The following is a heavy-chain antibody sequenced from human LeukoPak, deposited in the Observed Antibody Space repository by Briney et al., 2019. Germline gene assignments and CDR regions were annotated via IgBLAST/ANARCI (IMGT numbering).Heavy chain of an antibody. CDR1: RFTFSNYA. CDR2: ISSDGGST. J-gene: IGHJ4*02. CDR3: VKDFYSGSGSRALGND. D-gene: IGHD3-10*01. V-gene: IGHV3-64D*06. Sequence: SGGSLRLSCSASRFTFSNYAMHWVRQAPGKGLEYVSAISSDGGSTYYADSVKGRFTISRDNSKNTLFLQMSSLRAEDTAIYYCVKDFYSGSGSRALGNDWGQGTLVTVSS.